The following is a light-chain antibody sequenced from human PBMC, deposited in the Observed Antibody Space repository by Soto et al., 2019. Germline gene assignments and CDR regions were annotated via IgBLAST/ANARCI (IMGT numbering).Light chain of an antibody. J-gene: IGLJ1*01. CDR3: CSYAGDFDV. Sequence: QSVLTQPRSVSGSPGQSVAISCTGTTSDVGGYDYVSWHQQHPGKAPELIIFDVSKRPSGVTAWFSGSKSGNTASLTITGLQAEDEDDYFCCSYAGDFDVFGSGTQVPVL. CDR2: DVS. CDR1: TSDVGGYDY. V-gene: IGLV2-11*01.